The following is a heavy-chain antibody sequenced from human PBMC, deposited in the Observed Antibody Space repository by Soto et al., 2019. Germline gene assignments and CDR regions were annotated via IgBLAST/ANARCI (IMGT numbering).Heavy chain of an antibody. CDR3: ARDSTSDRRFGYYYMDV. CDR1: GGSISSYY. J-gene: IGHJ6*03. Sequence: SETLSLTCTVSGGSISSYYWSWIRQPPGKGLEWIGYIYYSGSTNYNPSFKSRVTISVDTSKNQFSLKLSSVTAADTAVYYCARDSTSDRRFGYYYMDVWGKGTTVTVSS. V-gene: IGHV4-59*01. CDR2: IYYSGST. D-gene: IGHD3-16*01.